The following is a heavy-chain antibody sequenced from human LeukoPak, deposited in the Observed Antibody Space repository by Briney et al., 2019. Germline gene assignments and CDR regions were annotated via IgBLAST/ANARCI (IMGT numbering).Heavy chain of an antibody. J-gene: IGHJ4*02. Sequence: ASVKVSCKASGGTFSSYAISWVRQAPGQGLEWMGGIIPIFGTANYAQKFQGRFTISADKSTSTAYMELNSLRAEDTAFYYCARGLMGGYPYFENWGQGTLVTVSS. CDR3: ARGLMGGYPYFEN. V-gene: IGHV1-69*06. D-gene: IGHD3-22*01. CDR2: IIPIFGTA. CDR1: GGTFSSYA.